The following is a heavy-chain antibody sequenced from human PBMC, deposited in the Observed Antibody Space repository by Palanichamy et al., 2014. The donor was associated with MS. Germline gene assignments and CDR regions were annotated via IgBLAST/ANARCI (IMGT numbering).Heavy chain of an antibody. J-gene: IGHJ4*02. V-gene: IGHV4-39*01. CDR1: GGSTSSSSYY. CDR3: ARHRPLGYHSSGFYYRYFDY. Sequence: QVQLQESDPGLVKPSETLSLTCTVSGGSTSSSSYYWGWIRQPPGKGLEWIGSIYYSGSTYYNPSLKSRVTISVNTSKNQFSLKLSCVTAADTAVYYCARHRPLGYHSSGFYYRYFDYWGQGTLVTVSS. D-gene: IGHD3-22*01. CDR2: IYYSGST.